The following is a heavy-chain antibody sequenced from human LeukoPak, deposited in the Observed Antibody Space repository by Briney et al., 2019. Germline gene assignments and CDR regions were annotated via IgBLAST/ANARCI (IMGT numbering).Heavy chain of an antibody. J-gene: IGHJ4*02. D-gene: IGHD6-13*01. CDR1: GFTVSSNY. CDR2: IYSGGST. V-gene: IGHV3-66*01. CDR3: AREAAADPYYFDY. Sequence: GGSLRLSCAASGFTVSSNYMTWVRQAPGKGLEWVSVIYSGGSTNYADSVKGRFTISRDNSKNTLYLQMNSLRVEDTAVYYCAREAAADPYYFDYWGQRTLVTVSS.